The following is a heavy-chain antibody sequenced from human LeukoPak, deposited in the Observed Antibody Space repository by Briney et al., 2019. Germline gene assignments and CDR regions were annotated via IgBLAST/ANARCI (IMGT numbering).Heavy chain of an antibody. Sequence: GASVKVSCKASGYTFTGYYMHWVRQAPGQGLEWMGWINPNSGGTNYAQKFQGRVTITTDESTSTAYMELSSLRSEDTAVYYCARDGTYYYDSSGYYYAYWGQGTLVTVSS. J-gene: IGHJ4*02. D-gene: IGHD3-22*01. V-gene: IGHV1-2*02. CDR3: ARDGTYYYDSSGYYYAY. CDR1: GYTFTGYY. CDR2: INPNSGGT.